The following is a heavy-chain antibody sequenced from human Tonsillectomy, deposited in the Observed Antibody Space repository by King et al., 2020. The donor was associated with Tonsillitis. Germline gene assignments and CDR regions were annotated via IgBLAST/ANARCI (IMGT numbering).Heavy chain of an antibody. CDR1: GFTFDDYA. V-gene: IGHV3-9*01. Sequence: VQLVESGGGLVQPGRSLRLSCAASGFTFDDYAMHWVRQAPGKGLEWVSGISWSSGSIGYADSVKGRFTISRDNAKNSLYLQMNSLRAEDTALYYCAKDTSSGLYYFDYWGQGTLVTVSS. CDR3: AKDTSSGLYYFDY. D-gene: IGHD6-19*01. J-gene: IGHJ4*02. CDR2: ISWSSGSI.